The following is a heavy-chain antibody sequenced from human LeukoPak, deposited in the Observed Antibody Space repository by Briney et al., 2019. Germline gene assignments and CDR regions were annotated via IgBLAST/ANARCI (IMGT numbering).Heavy chain of an antibody. CDR1: GGSISSYY. CDR3: ARPNQYYYYGMDV. J-gene: IGHJ6*02. V-gene: IGHV4-59*01. Sequence: KPSETLSLTCTVSGGSISSYYWSWIRQPPGKGLEWIGYIYYSGSTNYNPSLKSRVTISVDTSKNQLSLKLSSVTAADTAVYYCARPNQYYYYGMDVWGQGTTVTVSS. D-gene: IGHD1-14*01. CDR2: IYYSGST.